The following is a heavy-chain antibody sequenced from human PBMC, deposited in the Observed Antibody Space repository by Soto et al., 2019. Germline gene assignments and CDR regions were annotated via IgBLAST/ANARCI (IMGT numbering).Heavy chain of an antibody. Sequence: QVQLVQSGAEVKKPGSSVKVSCKASGGTFSSYTISWVRQAPGQVLEWMGRIIPILGIANYAQKFQGRVTITADKSTSTDYMELSSLRSEDTAVYYCARGLRYYDSSGQFDYWGQGTLVTVSS. CDR2: IIPILGIA. CDR3: ARGLRYYDSSGQFDY. D-gene: IGHD3-22*01. CDR1: GGTFSSYT. V-gene: IGHV1-69*02. J-gene: IGHJ4*02.